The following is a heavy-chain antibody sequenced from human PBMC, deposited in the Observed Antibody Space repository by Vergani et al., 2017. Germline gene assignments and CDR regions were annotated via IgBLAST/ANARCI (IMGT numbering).Heavy chain of an antibody. CDR3: ARDARTGISRFDF. Sequence: QLQLQESGPGLVKPSETLSLTCTVSGGSISSSSYYWGWIRQPPGNGLEWIGGLYYSGSTYYNPSLKRRVTISVDTSKNQFSLKLSSVTAADTAVFYCARDARTGISRFDFWGQGTLVTVSS. J-gene: IGHJ4*02. CDR1: GGSISSSSYY. CDR2: LYYSGST. D-gene: IGHD2-15*01. V-gene: IGHV4-39*07.